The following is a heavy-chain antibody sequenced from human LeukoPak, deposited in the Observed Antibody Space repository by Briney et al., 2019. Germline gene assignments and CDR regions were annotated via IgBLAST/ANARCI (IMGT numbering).Heavy chain of an antibody. J-gene: IGHJ6*03. CDR3: ARVYCSGGSCQRYSNYYMDV. CDR1: GFTFSSYD. CDR2: IGTAGDT. V-gene: IGHV3-13*01. Sequence: GGSLRLSCAASGFTFSSYDMHWVRQATGEGLEWVSGIGTAGDTYYPGSVKGRFTISRENAKNSLYLQMNSLRAGDTAVYYCARVYCSGGSCQRYSNYYMDVWGIGTTVTVSS. D-gene: IGHD2-15*01.